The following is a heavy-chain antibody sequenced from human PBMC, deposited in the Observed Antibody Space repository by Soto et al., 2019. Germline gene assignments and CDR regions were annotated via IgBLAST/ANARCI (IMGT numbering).Heavy chain of an antibody. CDR1: GFTFSSYS. Sequence: TGGSLRLSCAASGFTFSSYSMNWVRQAPGKGLEWVSSISSSSSYIYYADSVKGRFTISRDNAKNSLYLQMNSLRAEDTAVYYCARDEEHYDSSVPGDYGMDVWGQGTTVTVSS. D-gene: IGHD3-22*01. J-gene: IGHJ6*02. CDR3: ARDEEHYDSSVPGDYGMDV. CDR2: ISSSSSYI. V-gene: IGHV3-21*01.